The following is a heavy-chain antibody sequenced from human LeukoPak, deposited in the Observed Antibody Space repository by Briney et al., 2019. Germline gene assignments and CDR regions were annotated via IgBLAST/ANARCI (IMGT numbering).Heavy chain of an antibody. CDR3: ASSSSWYYPHFDY. Sequence: PGGSLRLSCAASGFTFGVYAMSWVRQAPGKGLEWVSAISGSGGSTYYADSVKGRFTISRDNSKNTLYLQMNSLRAEDTAVYYCASSSSWYYPHFDYWGQGTLVTVSS. J-gene: IGHJ4*02. CDR1: GFTFGVYA. D-gene: IGHD6-13*01. CDR2: ISGSGGST. V-gene: IGHV3-23*01.